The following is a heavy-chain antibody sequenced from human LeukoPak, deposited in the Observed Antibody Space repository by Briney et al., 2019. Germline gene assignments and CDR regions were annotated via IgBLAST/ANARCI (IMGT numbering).Heavy chain of an antibody. Sequence: GASVKVSFKASGYTFTSYGISWVLQAPGQGLAWMGGISTYNGNTNYAQKLQCRVTMTTDTSTSTAYMELRSLRSDDTAMYYCARDPGYVSSSSWYYYYYYYMDVWGKGTTVTVSS. CDR3: ARDPGYVSSSSWYYYYYYYMDV. CDR1: GYTFTSYG. J-gene: IGHJ6*03. CDR2: ISTYNGNT. V-gene: IGHV1-18*01. D-gene: IGHD6-13*01.